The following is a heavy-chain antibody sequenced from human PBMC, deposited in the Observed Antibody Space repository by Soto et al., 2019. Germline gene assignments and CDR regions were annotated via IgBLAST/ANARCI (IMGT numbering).Heavy chain of an antibody. V-gene: IGHV1-69*06. CDR3: AIPRYLEHLLNSFDP. CDR1: GGTFSSYA. D-gene: IGHD1-20*01. Sequence: GASVKVSCKASGGTFSSYAISWVRQAPGQGLEWMGGIIPIFGTANYAQKFQGRVTITADKSTSTAYMELSSLRSEDTAVYYCAIPRYLEHLLNSFDPWGQGTLVTVSS. CDR2: IIPIFGTA. J-gene: IGHJ5*02.